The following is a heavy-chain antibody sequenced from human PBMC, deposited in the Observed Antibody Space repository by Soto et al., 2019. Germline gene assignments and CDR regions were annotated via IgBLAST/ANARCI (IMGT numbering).Heavy chain of an antibody. CDR3: ARGFPALRGYSYGYRDYYGMDV. CDR1: GYTFTGYY. V-gene: IGHV1-2*04. D-gene: IGHD5-18*01. J-gene: IGHJ6*02. CDR2: INPNSGGT. Sequence: ASVKVSCKASGYTFTGYYMHWVRQAPGQGLEWMGWINPNSGGTNYAQKFQGWVTMTRDTSISTAYMELSRLRSDDTAVYYCARGFPALRGYSYGYRDYYGMDVWGQGTTVTVSS.